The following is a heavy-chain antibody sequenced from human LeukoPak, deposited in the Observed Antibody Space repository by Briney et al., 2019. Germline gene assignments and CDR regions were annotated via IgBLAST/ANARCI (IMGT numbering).Heavy chain of an antibody. CDR3: ARDRVPAGSYYYYYMDV. V-gene: IGHV1-18*04. D-gene: IGHD2-2*01. CDR2: ISAYNGNT. Sequence: ASVKVSCKASGYTFTGYFIHWVRQAPGQGLEWMGWISAYNGNTNYAQKLQGRVTMTTDTSTSTAYMELRSLRSDDTAVYYCARDRVPAGSYYYYYMDVWGKGTTVTVSS. J-gene: IGHJ6*03. CDR1: GYTFTGYF.